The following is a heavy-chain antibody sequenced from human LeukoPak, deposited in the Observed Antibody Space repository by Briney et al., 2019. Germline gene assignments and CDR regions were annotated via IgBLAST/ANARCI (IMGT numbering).Heavy chain of an antibody. CDR1: GGSISSGSYY. V-gene: IGHV4-61*02. Sequence: SQTLSLTCTVSGGSISSGSYYWSWIRQPAGKGREWIGRIYTSGSTNYNPSLKSRVTISVDTSKNQFSLKLSSVTAADTAVYYCARDLAGNAFDIWGQGTMVTVSS. D-gene: IGHD6-25*01. J-gene: IGHJ3*02. CDR2: IYTSGST. CDR3: ARDLAGNAFDI.